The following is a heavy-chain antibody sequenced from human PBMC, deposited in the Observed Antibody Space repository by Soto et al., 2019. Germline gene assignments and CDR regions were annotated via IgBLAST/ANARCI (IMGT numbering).Heavy chain of an antibody. D-gene: IGHD1-26*01. CDR1: GFTFSIYA. Sequence: GGSLRLSCAASGFTFSIYAMSWVRQAPGKGLEWVSTVGSSGAGTYYADSVKGRFTISRDNSKNTLYLQMNSLRAEDTAVYYCAKGARVGATKTYYYGMDVWDQGTTVTVSS. CDR3: AKGARVGATKTYYYGMDV. CDR2: VGSSGAGT. V-gene: IGHV3-23*01. J-gene: IGHJ6*02.